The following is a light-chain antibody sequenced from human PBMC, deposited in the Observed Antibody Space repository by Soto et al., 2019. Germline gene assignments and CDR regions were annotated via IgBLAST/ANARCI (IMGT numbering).Light chain of an antibody. CDR1: SSNIGNNA. CDR2: YDD. J-gene: IGLJ2*01. CDR3: AAWDDSLSGVV. Sequence: QSVLTQPPSVSEAPRQRVTISCSGSSSNIGNNAVNWYQQLPGKAPKLLIYYDDLLPSGVSDRFSGSKSGTSASLAISGLQCEDEADYYCAAWDDSLSGVVFGGGTKLTVL. V-gene: IGLV1-36*01.